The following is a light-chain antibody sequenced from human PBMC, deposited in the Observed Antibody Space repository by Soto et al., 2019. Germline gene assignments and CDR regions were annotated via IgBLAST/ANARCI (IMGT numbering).Light chain of an antibody. CDR2: ATS. CDR3: LQSNNFPPLT. Sequence: MQMTQSPSSVSASVGDRVTITCRASQGISGWLAWYQQKPGKAPKLLIYATSTLQSRVPPRFSGSASGTDFTLTISSLQPEDFATYYCLQSNNFPPLTFGGGTKVEIK. V-gene: IGKV1-12*01. J-gene: IGKJ4*01. CDR1: QGISGW.